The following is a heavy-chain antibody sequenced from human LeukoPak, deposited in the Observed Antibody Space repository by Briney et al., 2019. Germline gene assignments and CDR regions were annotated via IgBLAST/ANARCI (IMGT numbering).Heavy chain of an antibody. Sequence: ASVKVSCKASGYTFTSYYMHWVRQAPGQGLEWMGLINPTGDSTGYAQKFQGRVTMTRDMSTSTDYMELSSLRSEDTAVYYCAKDLGGIHYFDFWGQGTLVSVSS. CDR2: INPTGDST. V-gene: IGHV1-46*01. J-gene: IGHJ4*02. CDR1: GYTFTSYY. CDR3: AKDLGGIHYFDF.